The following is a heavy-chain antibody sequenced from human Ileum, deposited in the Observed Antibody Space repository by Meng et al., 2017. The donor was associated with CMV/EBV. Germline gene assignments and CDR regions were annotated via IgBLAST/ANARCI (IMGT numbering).Heavy chain of an antibody. J-gene: IGHJ6*02. CDR3: ARSGETTLRFLEWFGSPYGMDV. CDR1: GGTFSSYA. D-gene: IGHD3-3*01. V-gene: IGHV1-69*05. Sequence: SVKVSCKASGGTFSSYAISWVRQAPGQGLEWMGGIIPIFGTANYAQKCQGRVTITTDESTSTAYMELSSLRSEDTAVYYCARSGETTLRFLEWFGSPYGMDVWGQGTTVTVSS. CDR2: IIPIFGTA.